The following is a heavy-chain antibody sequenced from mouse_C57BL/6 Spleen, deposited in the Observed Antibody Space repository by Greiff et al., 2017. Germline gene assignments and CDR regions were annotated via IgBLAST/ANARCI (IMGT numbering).Heavy chain of an antibody. V-gene: IGHV3-6*01. J-gene: IGHJ1*03. CDR1: GYSITSGYY. D-gene: IGHD4-1*01. CDR2: ISYDGSN. Sequence: EVKLQESGPGLVKPSQSLSLTCSVTGYSITSGYYWNWIRQFPGNKLEWMGYISYDGSNNYNPSLKNRISITRDTSKNQFFLKLNSVTTEDTATYYCARTGPHWYFDVWGTGTTVTVSS. CDR3: ARTGPHWYFDV.